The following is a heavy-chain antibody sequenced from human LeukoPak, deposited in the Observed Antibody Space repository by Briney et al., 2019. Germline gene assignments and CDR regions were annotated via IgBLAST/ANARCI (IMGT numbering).Heavy chain of an antibody. CDR3: GGYSSSPSHWYFDL. CDR1: GGSISSGDYY. D-gene: IGHD6-6*01. Sequence: TSETLSLTCTVSGGSISSGDYYWSWIRQPPGKGLEWIGYIYYSGSTYYNPSLKSRVTISVDTSKNQFSLKLSSVTAADTAVYYCGGYSSSPSHWYFDLWGRGTLVTVSP. V-gene: IGHV4-30-4*01. CDR2: IYYSGST. J-gene: IGHJ2*01.